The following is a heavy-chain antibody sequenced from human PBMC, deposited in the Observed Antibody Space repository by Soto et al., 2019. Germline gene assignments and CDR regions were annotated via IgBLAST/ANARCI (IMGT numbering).Heavy chain of an antibody. Sequence: ASVKVSCKASGYTFTSYGISWVRQAPGQGLEWMGWISAYNGNTNYAQKLQGRVTMTTDTSTSTAYMELRSLRSDDTAVYYCARDHRRDILTGYEFAPWGQGTLVTVSS. J-gene: IGHJ5*02. CDR3: ARDHRRDILTGYEFAP. V-gene: IGHV1-18*01. CDR2: ISAYNGNT. CDR1: GYTFTSYG. D-gene: IGHD3-9*01.